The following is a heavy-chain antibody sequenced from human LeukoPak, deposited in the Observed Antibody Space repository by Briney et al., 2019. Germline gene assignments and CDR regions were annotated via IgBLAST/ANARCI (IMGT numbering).Heavy chain of an antibody. CDR1: GGTFSSYA. V-gene: IGHV1-69*05. Sequence: SVKVSCKASGGTFSSYAISWVRQAPGQGLEWMGGIIPIFGTANYAQKSQGRVTITTDESTSTAYMELSSLRSEDTAVYYCARGTVAGPPPDNWGQGTLVTVSS. CDR3: ARGTVAGPPPDN. D-gene: IGHD6-19*01. J-gene: IGHJ4*02. CDR2: IIPIFGTA.